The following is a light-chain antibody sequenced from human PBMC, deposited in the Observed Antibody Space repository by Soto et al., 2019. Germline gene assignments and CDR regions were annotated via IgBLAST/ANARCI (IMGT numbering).Light chain of an antibody. J-gene: IGKJ5*01. CDR1: QDIDNS. Sequence: IPLTQSPSSLSASVGETVTITCRASQDIDNSLNWYQHKPGKAPKLLVYAVSFLETGVPSRFSGRSSGTVFSLTINSLQSDDFATYYCQQHDGRPTMTFGQGTRLDSK. V-gene: IGKV1-33*01. CDR3: QQHDGRPTMT. CDR2: AVS.